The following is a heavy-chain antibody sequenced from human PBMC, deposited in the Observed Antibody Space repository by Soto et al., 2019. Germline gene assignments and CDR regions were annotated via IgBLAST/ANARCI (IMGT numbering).Heavy chain of an antibody. J-gene: IGHJ4*02. CDR3: ASDKSNGWYYFDH. V-gene: IGHV3-30-3*01. CDR1: GFTFSSYA. CDR2: LSSDGSNT. Sequence: QVQLVESGGGVVQPGRSLRLSCAASGFTFSSYAMHWVRQAPGKGLEWVAVLSSDGSNTYYAVSVKGRFTISRDNSKNTLYLQMNSLRAEDTAVFYCASDKSNGWYYFDHWGQGTLVTVSS. D-gene: IGHD6-19*01.